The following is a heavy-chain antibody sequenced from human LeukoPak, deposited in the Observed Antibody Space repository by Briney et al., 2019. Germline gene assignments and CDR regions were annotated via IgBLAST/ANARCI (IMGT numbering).Heavy chain of an antibody. D-gene: IGHD1-26*01. CDR1: GYSMTSGHY. Sequence: PSETLSLTCTVSGYSMTSGHYWGWIRQPPGKGLEWIGSIYYSGSTYYNPSLKGRVSMSVDRSKNQFSLYLSSVTAADTAVYYCVRLVGATSQHSYWGQGTLVTVSS. CDR3: VRLVGATSQHSY. J-gene: IGHJ4*02. V-gene: IGHV4-38-2*02. CDR2: IYYSGST.